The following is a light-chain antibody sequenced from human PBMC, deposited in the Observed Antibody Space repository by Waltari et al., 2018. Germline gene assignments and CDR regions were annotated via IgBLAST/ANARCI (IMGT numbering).Light chain of an antibody. Sequence: QAVVTQEPSLTVSPGGTVTLTCGSSTGPVTDSPSTYWLQQKPGQAPRTLIYDTNNKHSWTPPRFSASLLGGQAALTLSGAQSEDEADYYCLLSFNSDAVFGGGTKLTVL. CDR3: LLSFNSDAV. V-gene: IGLV7-46*01. J-gene: IGLJ2*01. CDR2: DTN. CDR1: TGPVTDSPS.